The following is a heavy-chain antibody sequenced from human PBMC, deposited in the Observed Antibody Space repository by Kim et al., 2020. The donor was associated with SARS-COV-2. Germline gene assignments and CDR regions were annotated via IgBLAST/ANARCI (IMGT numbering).Heavy chain of an antibody. CDR1: GFTFSNAW. D-gene: IGHD1-1*01. Sequence: GGSLRLSCAASGFTFSNAWMSWVRQAPGKGLEWVGRIKSKTDGGTTDYAAPVKGRFTISRDDSKNTLYLQMNSLKTEDTAVYYCTTGSPGTPRYYYYGMDVWGQGTTVTVSS. CDR3: TTGSPGTPRYYYYGMDV. CDR2: IKSKTDGGTT. J-gene: IGHJ6*02. V-gene: IGHV3-15*01.